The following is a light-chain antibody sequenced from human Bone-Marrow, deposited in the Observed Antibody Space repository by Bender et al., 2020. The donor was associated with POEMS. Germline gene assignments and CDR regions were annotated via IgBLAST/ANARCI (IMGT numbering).Light chain of an antibody. CDR3: QSYDISLSGWV. J-gene: IGLJ3*02. Sequence: QSVLTQPPSASGTPGQSVTISCSGTSSNFGNNAANWYQHVPGTAPKLLIYSNNQRPSGVPDRFSAATSGTSASLAITGRQAEEEADYYCQSYDISLSGWVFGGGTKLTAL. CDR1: SSNFGNNA. CDR2: SNN. V-gene: IGLV1-44*01.